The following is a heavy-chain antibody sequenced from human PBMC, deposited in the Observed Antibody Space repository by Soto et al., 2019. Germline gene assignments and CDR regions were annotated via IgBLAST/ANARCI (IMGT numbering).Heavy chain of an antibody. J-gene: IGHJ6*02. CDR1: GDTRTDFS. CDR3: ATSEGDCGGGSCYNYFYYYGMDV. Sequence: ASVKVSCKASGDTRTDFSMHWVRQAPGQRPEWMGWLSVGNGDTKYSQKFQGRVTITRDTSARTAYMELSNLRSEDTAVYYCATSEGDCGGGSCYNYFYYYGMDVWGPGTTVTVS. CDR2: LSVGNGDT. D-gene: IGHD2-15*01. V-gene: IGHV1-3*01.